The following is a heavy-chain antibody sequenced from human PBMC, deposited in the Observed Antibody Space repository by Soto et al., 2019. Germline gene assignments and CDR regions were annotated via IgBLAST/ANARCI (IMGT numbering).Heavy chain of an antibody. CDR1: GDSVSSDIAA. CDR3: ARDPGMVRLERRGPNWLDS. Sequence: SQTLSLTCAISGDSVSSDIAAWNWIRQSPSRGLEWLGRAYYRSKWYIDYGVSVKSRMTINPDMSKNQFSLQMNSVTSEDTAVYYCARDPGMVRLERRGPNWLDSWGQRSQVTVSS. J-gene: IGHJ5*01. D-gene: IGHD1-1*01. CDR2: AYYRSKWYI. V-gene: IGHV6-1*01.